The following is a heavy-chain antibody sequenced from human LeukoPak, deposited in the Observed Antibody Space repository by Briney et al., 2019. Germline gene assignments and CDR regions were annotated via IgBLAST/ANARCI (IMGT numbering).Heavy chain of an antibody. CDR1: GGSISSSSYY. CDR3: ANYGSGSYRFDP. CDR2: IYYSGST. V-gene: IGHV4-39*07. Sequence: PSETLSLTCTVSGGSISSSSYYWGWIRQPPGKGLEWIGSIYYSGSTYYNPPLKSRVTISVDTSKNQFSLKLSSVTAADTAVYYCANYGSGSYRFDPWGQGTLVTVSS. J-gene: IGHJ5*02. D-gene: IGHD3-10*01.